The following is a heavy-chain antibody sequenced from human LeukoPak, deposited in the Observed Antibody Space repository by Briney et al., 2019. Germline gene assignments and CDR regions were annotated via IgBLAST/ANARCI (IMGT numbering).Heavy chain of an antibody. CDR1: GFTFSSYS. Sequence: GGSLRLSCAASGFTFSSYSMNWVRQAPGKGLEWVSYISSSSSTIYYADSVKGRFTISRDNAKNSLYLQMNSLRAEDTAVYYCARDLFGVVYNYWGQGTLVTVSS. V-gene: IGHV3-48*01. CDR2: ISSSSSTI. J-gene: IGHJ4*02. D-gene: IGHD3-3*01. CDR3: ARDLFGVVYNY.